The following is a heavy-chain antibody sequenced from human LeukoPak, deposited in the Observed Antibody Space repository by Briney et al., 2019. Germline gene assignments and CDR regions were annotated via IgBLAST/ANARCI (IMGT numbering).Heavy chain of an antibody. J-gene: IGHJ4*02. CDR3: ARGCCSVSGLYFEF. CDR1: GFTFSNYF. V-gene: IGHV3-7*03. CDR2: INKDGSGT. D-gene: IGHD3-9*01. Sequence: GGSLRLSCAASGFTFSNYFMGWVRQAPGKGLEWVANINKDGSGTSYADSVKGRFTISRDDAKNSLYLQMNGLRVEDTAVYYCARGCCSVSGLYFEFWGQGSLVTVSS.